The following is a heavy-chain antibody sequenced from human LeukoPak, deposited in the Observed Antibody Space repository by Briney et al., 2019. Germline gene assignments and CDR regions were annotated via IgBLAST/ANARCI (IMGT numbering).Heavy chain of an antibody. V-gene: IGHV4-59*01. Sequence: PSETLSLTCTVSGGSISSYYWSWIRQPPGKGLEWIGYIYYSGSTNYNPSLKSRVTISVDTSKNQFSLKLSSVTAADTAVYYCVRGTYCSSTSCSVVVAPGDYWGQGTLVTVSS. J-gene: IGHJ4*02. CDR2: IYYSGST. CDR3: VRGTYCSSTSCSVVVAPGDY. D-gene: IGHD2-2*01. CDR1: GGSISSYY.